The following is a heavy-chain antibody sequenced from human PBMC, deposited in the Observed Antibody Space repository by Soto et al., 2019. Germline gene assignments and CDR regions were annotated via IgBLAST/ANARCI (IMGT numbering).Heavy chain of an antibody. J-gene: IGHJ6*02. CDR2: IYSGGDA. CDR3: ASYHLNYYYYGMDV. Sequence: GGSLRLSCAASGFTVSSNYMSWVRQAPGKGLEWVSIIYSGGDAYYTDSVKGRFTISRDNSKNMLYLQMNSLRSDDTVVYYCASYHLNYYYYGMDVWGQGTTVTVSS. V-gene: IGHV3-53*05. CDR1: GFTVSSNY.